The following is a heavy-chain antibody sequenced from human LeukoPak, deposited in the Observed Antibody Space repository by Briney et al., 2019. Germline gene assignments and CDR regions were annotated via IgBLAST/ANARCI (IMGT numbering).Heavy chain of an antibody. Sequence: SETLSLTCTASGGSISSYYWSWIRQPPGKGLEWIGYIYYSGSNNYNPSLKSRVTMSVDMSKNQFSLKLSSVTAADTAVYYCARAGHGLRFYYFDYWGQGTLVTVSS. CDR2: IYYSGSN. J-gene: IGHJ4*02. V-gene: IGHV4-59*12. D-gene: IGHD5-12*01. CDR3: ARAGHGLRFYYFDY. CDR1: GGSISSYY.